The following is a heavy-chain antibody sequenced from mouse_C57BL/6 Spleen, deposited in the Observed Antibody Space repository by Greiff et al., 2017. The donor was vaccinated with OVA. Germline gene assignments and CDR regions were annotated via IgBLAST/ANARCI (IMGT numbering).Heavy chain of an antibody. J-gene: IGHJ4*01. V-gene: IGHV2-6-1*01. CDR3: ARQGDYYYYAMDY. CDR2: IWSDGST. Sequence: VKLMESGPGLVAPSQSLSITCTVSGFSLTSYGVHWVRQPPGKGLEWLVVIWSDGSTTYNSALKSRLSISKDNSKSQVFLKMNSLQTDDTAMYYCARQGDYYYYAMDYWGQGTSVTVSS. D-gene: IGHD2-4*01. CDR1: GFSLTSYG.